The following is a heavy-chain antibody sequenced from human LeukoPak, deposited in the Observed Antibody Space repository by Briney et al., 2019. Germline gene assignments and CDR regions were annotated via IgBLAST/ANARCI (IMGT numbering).Heavy chain of an antibody. CDR3: VRDHYYSFDY. CDR2: ISSSSSAI. J-gene: IGHJ4*02. CDR1: GFTFRSYS. V-gene: IGHV3-48*02. D-gene: IGHD2/OR15-2a*01. Sequence: GGPLRLSCAASGFTFRSYSMNWVRQAPGKGLEWISYISSSSSAIYYADPVKGRSTISRDNAKNSLYLQMNSLRDEDTAVYYCVRDHYYSFDYWGQGTLVTVSS.